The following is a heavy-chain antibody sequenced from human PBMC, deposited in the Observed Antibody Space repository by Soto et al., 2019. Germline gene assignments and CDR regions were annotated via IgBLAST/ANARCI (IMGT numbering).Heavy chain of an antibody. CDR3: ARLLSEVDTAMGLLRYFDWVFDY. Sequence: PGESLKISCKGSGYSFTSYWIGWVRQMPGKGLEWMGIIYPGDSDTRYSPSFQGQVTISADKSISTAYLQWSSLKASDTAMYYCARLLSEVDTAMGLLRYFDWVFDYWGQGTLVTVSS. CDR1: GYSFTSYW. J-gene: IGHJ4*02. CDR2: IYPGDSDT. D-gene: IGHD3-9*01. V-gene: IGHV5-51*01.